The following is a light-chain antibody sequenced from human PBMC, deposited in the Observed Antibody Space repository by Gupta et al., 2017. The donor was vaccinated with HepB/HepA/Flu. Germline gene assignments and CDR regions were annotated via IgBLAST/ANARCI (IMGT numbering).Light chain of an antibody. J-gene: IGLJ2*01. CDR2: NVN. Sequence: QSALTHPASVSGSPGQSITISCPRTDSEVGGHDYVARYQQHTDSAPKLVIYNVNSRPSGVSSRFSGSKTGVKASLTISGLQLEDEAAYYCGSYRSGTTLVFGGGTQLTVL. V-gene: IGLV2-14*03. CDR3: GSYRSGTTLV. CDR1: DSEVGGHDY.